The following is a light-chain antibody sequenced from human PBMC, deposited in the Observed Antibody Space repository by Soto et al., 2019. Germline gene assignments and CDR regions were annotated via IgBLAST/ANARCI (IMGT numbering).Light chain of an antibody. CDR3: QQYYSYPWT. Sequence: DIQMTQSPSTLTASLGDRVTITCRASQSISSWLAWYQQKPGKAPKLLIYDASSLESGVPSRFSGSGSGTEFTLTISSLQPDDFETYYCQQYYSYPWTFGQGTKVDIK. CDR2: DAS. CDR1: QSISSW. V-gene: IGKV1-5*01. J-gene: IGKJ1*01.